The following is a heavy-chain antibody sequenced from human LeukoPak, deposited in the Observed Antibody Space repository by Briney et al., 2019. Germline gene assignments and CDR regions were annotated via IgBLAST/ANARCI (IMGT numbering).Heavy chain of an antibody. J-gene: IGHJ5*02. CDR2: ISGSGGST. CDR1: GFAFSSHA. Sequence: GGSLRLSCAASGFAFSSHAMSWVRQAPGKGLEWVSAISGSGGSTYYADSVKGRFTISRDNSKNTLYLQVNSLRAEDTAVYYCAKDGYFDWLLFDPWGQGTLVTVSS. V-gene: IGHV3-23*01. D-gene: IGHD3-9*01. CDR3: AKDGYFDWLLFDP.